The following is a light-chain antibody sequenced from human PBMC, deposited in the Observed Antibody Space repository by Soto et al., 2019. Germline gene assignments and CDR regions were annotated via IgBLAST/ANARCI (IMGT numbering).Light chain of an antibody. Sequence: EVVITQSPATLSVSPGERATLSCRASQSVSSTLAWYQQKPGHAPRLLIYGASTRATGIPARFSGSGSGTDFTLTISSLQSEDFAVYYCQQYSTWPLTFGGGTKVEIK. CDR3: QQYSTWPLT. J-gene: IGKJ4*01. V-gene: IGKV3-15*01. CDR1: QSVSST. CDR2: GAS.